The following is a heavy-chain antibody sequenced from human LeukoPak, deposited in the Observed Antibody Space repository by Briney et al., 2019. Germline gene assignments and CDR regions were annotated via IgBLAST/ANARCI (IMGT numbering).Heavy chain of an antibody. V-gene: IGHV3-23*01. CDR3: AKSLAVDSEFDP. CDR1: GFTFSSYR. Sequence: GGSLRLSCAASGFTFSSYRMNWVRQAPGKGLEWVSGVSGRGARTYYADSVKGRFTISRDISKNTLYLQMNSLRAEDTAVYYCAKSLAVDSEFDPWGQGTLVTVSS. J-gene: IGHJ5*02. CDR2: VSGRGART. D-gene: IGHD2-15*01.